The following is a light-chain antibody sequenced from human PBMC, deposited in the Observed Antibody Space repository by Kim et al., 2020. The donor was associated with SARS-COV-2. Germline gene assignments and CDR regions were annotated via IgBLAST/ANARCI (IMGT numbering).Light chain of an antibody. J-gene: IGLJ3*02. CDR2: KDT. CDR1: VLSRTY. Sequence: SYELTQPSSVSVSPGQTARITCSGDVLSRTYSRWLQQKPGQAPLVVIYKDTERPSGISERFSGSNSGTTVTLTISGAQVEDEADYYCSSAADNSVWMFCGGTKLTVL. V-gene: IGLV3-27*01. CDR3: SSAADNSVWM.